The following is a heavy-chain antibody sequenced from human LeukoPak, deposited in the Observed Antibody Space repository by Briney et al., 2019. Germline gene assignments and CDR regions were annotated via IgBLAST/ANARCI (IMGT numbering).Heavy chain of an antibody. CDR3: ARQDGIAAAGPYFDY. J-gene: IGHJ4*02. CDR2: IYYSGST. CDR1: GGTISSSSYY. Sequence: SETLSLTCTVSGGTISSSSYYWGWIRQPPGKGLEWIGSIYYSGSTYYNPSLKSRVTISVDTSKNQFSLKLSSVTAADTAVYYCARQDGIAAAGPYFDYWGQGTLVTVSS. D-gene: IGHD6-13*01. V-gene: IGHV4-39*01.